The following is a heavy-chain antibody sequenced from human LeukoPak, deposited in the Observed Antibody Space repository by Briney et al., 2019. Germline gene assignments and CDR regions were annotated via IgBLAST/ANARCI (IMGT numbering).Heavy chain of an antibody. CDR3: AKDVRDGYKNPDY. J-gene: IGHJ4*02. CDR1: GFTFSSYG. Sequence: PGGSLRLSCAASGFTFSSYGMSWVRQAPGKGLEWVSAISGSGGSTYYADSVKGRFTISRDNSKNTLYLQMNSLRAEDTAVYYCAKDVRDGYKNPDYWGQGTLVTVSS. CDR2: ISGSGGST. V-gene: IGHV3-23*01. D-gene: IGHD5-24*01.